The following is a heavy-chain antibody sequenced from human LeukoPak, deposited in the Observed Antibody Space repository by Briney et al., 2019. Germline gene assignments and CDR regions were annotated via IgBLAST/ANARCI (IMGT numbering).Heavy chain of an antibody. CDR2: IIPILGIA. Sequence: SVKVSCKASGGTFSSYAISWVRQAPGQGLEWMGRIIPILGIANYAQKFQGRVTITADTSTSTAYMELRSLRSDDTAVYYCARANSRPYYMDVWGKGTTVTVSS. CDR3: ARANSRPYYMDV. CDR1: GGTFSSYA. D-gene: IGHD6-13*01. J-gene: IGHJ6*03. V-gene: IGHV1-69*04.